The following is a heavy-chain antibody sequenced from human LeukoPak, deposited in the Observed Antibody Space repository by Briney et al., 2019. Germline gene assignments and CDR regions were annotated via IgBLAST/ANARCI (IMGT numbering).Heavy chain of an antibody. V-gene: IGHV3-7*01. CDR1: GFPFSTFW. CDR2: INQDGSEK. Sequence: GGSLRLSCAVSGFPFSTFWMSWVRQAPGKGLEWVANINQDGSEKYYVDSVRGRFAISRDNAKNSLYLQMNSLRPEDTAVYYCARDLSGITGYTYGRGIDYWGQGTLVTVSS. CDR3: ARDLSGITGYTYGRGIDY. J-gene: IGHJ4*02. D-gene: IGHD5-18*01.